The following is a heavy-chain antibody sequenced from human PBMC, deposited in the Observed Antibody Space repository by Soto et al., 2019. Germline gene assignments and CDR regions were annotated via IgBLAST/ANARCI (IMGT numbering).Heavy chain of an antibody. J-gene: IGHJ4*02. V-gene: IGHV3-30*03. CDR3: VRDSGWPILNFDS. CDR2: ASYDGSET. Sequence: PGGSLRLSCTASGFDFRSYGIHWVRQAPGRGLEWVAAASYDGSETYYADSAKGRFTVSKEISKKTAFLQMNALRHEDTAVYFCVRDSGWPILNFDSWGQGTLVTVSS. D-gene: IGHD3-10*01. CDR1: GFDFRSYG.